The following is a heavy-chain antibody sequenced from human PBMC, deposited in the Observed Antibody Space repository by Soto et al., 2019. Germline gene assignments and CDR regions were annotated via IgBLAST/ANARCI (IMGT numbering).Heavy chain of an antibody. V-gene: IGHV1-69*06. CDR2: IIPIFGTA. D-gene: IGHD2-21*01. CDR3: TRGRSMIANDDFEY. Sequence: ASVKVSCKASGGTFSSYAISWVRQAPGQGLEWMGGIIPIFGTANYAQKFQGRVTITADKSTSTAYMEMESLGVEDSALYHCTRGRSMIANDDFEYWGQGTQVTVSS. J-gene: IGHJ4*02. CDR1: GGTFSSYA.